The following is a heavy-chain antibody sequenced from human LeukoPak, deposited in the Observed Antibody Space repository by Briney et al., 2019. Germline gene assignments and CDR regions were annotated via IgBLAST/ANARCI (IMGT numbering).Heavy chain of an antibody. CDR2: SWYDGTKE. CDR1: GFSFRSYA. Sequence: PGTSLRLSCAASGFSFRSYAMHRVRQAPGKGLEWVAVSWYDGTKEYYADSLKGRFTISRDNSKNTLNLQMNSLRAEDTAVYYCARDIHYFDCSACGLWGQGTLVTVSS. CDR3: ARDIHYFDCSACGL. V-gene: IGHV3-33*01. J-gene: IGHJ4*02. D-gene: IGHD3-9*01.